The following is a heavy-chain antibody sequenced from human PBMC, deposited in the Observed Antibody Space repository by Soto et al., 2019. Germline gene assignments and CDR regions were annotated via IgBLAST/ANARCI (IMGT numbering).Heavy chain of an antibody. D-gene: IGHD3-16*02. CDR1: GGSISSSSYY. CDR3: ASQCPVGLHLGELSSIPYDAFDI. V-gene: IGHV4-39*01. Sequence: QLQLQESGPGLVKPSETLSLTCTVSGGSISSSSYYWGWIRQPPGKGLEWIGSIYYSGSTYYNPSLKSRVTISVDTSKNQFSLKLSSVTAADTAVYYCASQCPVGLHLGELSSIPYDAFDIWGQGTMVTVSS. CDR2: IYYSGST. J-gene: IGHJ3*02.